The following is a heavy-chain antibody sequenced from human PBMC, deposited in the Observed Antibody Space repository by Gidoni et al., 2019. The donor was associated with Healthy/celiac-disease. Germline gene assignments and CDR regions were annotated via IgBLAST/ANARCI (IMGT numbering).Heavy chain of an antibody. D-gene: IGHD3-10*01. CDR2: IYYSGST. J-gene: IGHJ4*02. V-gene: IGHV4-59*01. CDR3: ARDMVRGEFDY. CDR1: GGSISSYY. Sequence: QVQLQESGPGLVKPSATLSLTCTVSGGSISSYYWSWIRQPPGKGLEWIGYIYYSGSTNYNPSLKSRVTISVDTSKNQFSLKLSSVTAADTAVYYCARDMVRGEFDYWGQGTLVTVSS.